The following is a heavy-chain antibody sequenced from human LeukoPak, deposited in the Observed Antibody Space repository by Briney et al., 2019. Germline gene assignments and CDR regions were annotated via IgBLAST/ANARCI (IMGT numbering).Heavy chain of an antibody. CDR3: AKSLDYYDSSGYSY. D-gene: IGHD3-22*01. Sequence: GGSLRLSCAASGFTFSSYAMSWVRQAPGKGLEWVSGISGSGGSTYYADSVKGRFTISRDKSQNTLYLQMNSLRAEDTAVYYCAKSLDYYDSSGYSYWGQGTLVTVSS. CDR2: ISGSGGST. CDR1: GFTFSSYA. J-gene: IGHJ4*02. V-gene: IGHV3-23*01.